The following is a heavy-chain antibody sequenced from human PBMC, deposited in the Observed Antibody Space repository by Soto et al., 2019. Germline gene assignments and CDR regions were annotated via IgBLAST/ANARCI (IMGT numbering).Heavy chain of an antibody. CDR1: GFTFSSYG. CDR2: ISFDGSNK. J-gene: IGHJ1*01. D-gene: IGHD1-26*01. CDR3: AKDPGTRWETAEYFQH. Sequence: LRLSCAASGFTFSSYGVHWVRQAPGKGLEWVAVISFDGSNKYYADSVKGRFTISRDNSKNTLYLQMNSLRREDTAVYYCAKDPGTRWETAEYFQHWGQGTLVTVSS. V-gene: IGHV3-30*18.